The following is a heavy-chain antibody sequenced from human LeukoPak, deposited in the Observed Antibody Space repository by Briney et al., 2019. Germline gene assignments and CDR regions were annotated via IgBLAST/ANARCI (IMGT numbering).Heavy chain of an antibody. D-gene: IGHD3-9*01. Sequence: SETLSLTCAVYGGSFSGYYWSWIRQPPGKGLEWIGEINHSGSTNYNPSLKSRVTISVDTSKNQFSLKLSSVTAADTAVYYCARDARLRYFDWPRKLIPYYFDYWGQGTPVTVSS. V-gene: IGHV4-34*01. CDR3: ARDARLRYFDWPRKLIPYYFDY. CDR2: INHSGST. J-gene: IGHJ4*02. CDR1: GGSFSGYY.